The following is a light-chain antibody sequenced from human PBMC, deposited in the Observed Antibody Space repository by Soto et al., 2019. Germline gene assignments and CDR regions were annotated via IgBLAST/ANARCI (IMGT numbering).Light chain of an antibody. CDR2: GAS. V-gene: IGKV3-20*01. Sequence: EIVLTQSPGTLSLSPGEISTLSCRASQSVSKSLAWYQQKPGQAPRLLIYGASTRATGIPDRFSGSGSGTDFTLTISRLEPEDFAVYYCQQYGGSPRTFGQGTKVDIK. CDR3: QQYGGSPRT. CDR1: QSVSKS. J-gene: IGKJ1*01.